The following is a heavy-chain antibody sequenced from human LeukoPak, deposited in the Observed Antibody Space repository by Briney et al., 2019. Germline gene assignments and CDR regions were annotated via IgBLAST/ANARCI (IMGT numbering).Heavy chain of an antibody. V-gene: IGHV4-34*01. CDR2: INHSGST. J-gene: IGHJ5*02. CDR3: ARVRIQLWLRNWFDP. D-gene: IGHD5-18*01. Sequence: SETLSLTCAVYGGSFSGYYWSWIRQPPGKGLEWIGEINHSGSTNYNPSLKSRVTISVDTSKNQFSLKLSSVTAADTAVYYCARVRIQLWLRNWFDPWGQGTLVTVSS. CDR1: GGSFSGYY.